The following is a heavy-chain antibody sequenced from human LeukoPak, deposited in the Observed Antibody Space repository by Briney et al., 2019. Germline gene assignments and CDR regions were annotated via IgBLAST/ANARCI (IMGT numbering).Heavy chain of an antibody. CDR3: FGIAAAGDFDY. D-gene: IGHD6-13*01. CDR2: INHSGST. V-gene: IGHV4-34*01. Sequence: EWIVQINHSGSTNYNPSLKSRVTISVDTSKTQFSLKLSSVTAADTAVYYCFGIAAAGDFDYWGQGTLVTVSS. J-gene: IGHJ4*02.